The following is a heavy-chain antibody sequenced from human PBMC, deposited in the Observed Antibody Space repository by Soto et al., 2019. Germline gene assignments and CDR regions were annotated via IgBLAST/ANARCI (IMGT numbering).Heavy chain of an antibody. CDR2: MYYSGTT. V-gene: IGHV4-39*01. CDR3: ARGRGSSSWWYNCSDP. CDR1: GGSISSSDFY. D-gene: IGHD6-13*01. J-gene: IGHJ5*02. Sequence: SETLSLTCTVSGGSISSSDFYWGWLRQTPGKGLEFIGSMYYSGTTYYNPSLKSRVTISVDTSKNQFSLKLSSVTAADTAVYYCARGRGSSSWWYNCSDPWGQGTLVTLSS.